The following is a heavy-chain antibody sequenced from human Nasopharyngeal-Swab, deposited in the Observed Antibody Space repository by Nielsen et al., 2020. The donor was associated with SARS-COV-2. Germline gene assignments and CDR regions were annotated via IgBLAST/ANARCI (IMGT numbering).Heavy chain of an antibody. Sequence: ESLKISCGASGFSFNSHWMSWVRQATGKVLEWVASVKQDGSEIYYADSVKGRFTISRDNIENSMSLQMKYLGVDDTAVYYCARVNGEWHYDSWGQGTLVTVSS. CDR2: VKQDGSEI. V-gene: IGHV3-7*01. CDR1: GFSFNSHW. CDR3: ARVNGEWHYDS. J-gene: IGHJ5*01. D-gene: IGHD7-27*01.